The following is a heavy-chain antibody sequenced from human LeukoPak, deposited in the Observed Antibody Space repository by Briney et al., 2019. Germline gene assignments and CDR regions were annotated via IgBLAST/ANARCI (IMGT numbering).Heavy chain of an antibody. CDR1: GFTVSSNY. D-gene: IGHD1-26*01. V-gene: IGHV3-66*01. CDR2: VYSGGST. Sequence: PGGSLRLSCAASGFTVSSNYMSWVRQAPGKGLEWVSVVYSGGSTRYADSVKGRFTISRDNSKNTLYLHMNSLRAEDTAVYYCATADSGSYYSGFDYWGQGTLVTVSS. J-gene: IGHJ4*02. CDR3: ATADSGSYYSGFDY.